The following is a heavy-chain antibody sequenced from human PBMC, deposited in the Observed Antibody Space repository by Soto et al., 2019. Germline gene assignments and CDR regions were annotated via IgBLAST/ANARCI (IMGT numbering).Heavy chain of an antibody. CDR2: IIPIFGTA. CDR1: GGTFSSYA. J-gene: IGHJ6*02. D-gene: IGHD2-2*01. CDR3: ARHVPAAGYYFGMDV. Sequence: QVQLVQSGAEVKKPGSSVKVSCKASGGTFSSYAISWVRQAPGQGLEWMGGIIPIFGTANYAQKFKGRVTITADESTSTAYRELSSLRSEDTAVYYCARHVPAAGYYFGMDVWGQGTTVTVSS. V-gene: IGHV1-69*12.